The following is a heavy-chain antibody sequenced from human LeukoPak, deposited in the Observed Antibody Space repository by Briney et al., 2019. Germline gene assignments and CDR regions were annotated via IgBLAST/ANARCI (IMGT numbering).Heavy chain of an antibody. CDR3: ARLRCSSSTCRQNWFDP. J-gene: IGHJ5*02. V-gene: IGHV5-51*01. CDR1: GYSFISHW. Sequence: GESLKISCEGSGYSFISHWVAWVRQTPGKGLEWMGNIYPGDSETRYSPSFQGQVTISVDKSINTAYLQWSSLKASDTAMYYCARLRCSSSTCRQNWFDPWGQGTLVTVSS. CDR2: IYPGDSET. D-gene: IGHD2-2*01.